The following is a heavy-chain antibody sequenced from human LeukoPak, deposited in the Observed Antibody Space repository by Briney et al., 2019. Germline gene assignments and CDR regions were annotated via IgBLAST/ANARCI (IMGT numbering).Heavy chain of an antibody. CDR1: GYTFTNFY. Sequence: ASVKVSCKASGYTFTNFYIHWVRQAPGQVPDWMGYINPRNGATSYSQKFQGRLTFTRDSFISTAYMEVSSLRSDDTALYYCARDPSDTGGSYDSWGQGTLLTVSS. J-gene: IGHJ5*01. V-gene: IGHV1-2*02. D-gene: IGHD2-8*02. CDR2: INPRNGAT. CDR3: ARDPSDTGGSYDS.